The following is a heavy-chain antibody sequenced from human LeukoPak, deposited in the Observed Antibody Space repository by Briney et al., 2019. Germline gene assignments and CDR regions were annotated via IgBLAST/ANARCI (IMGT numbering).Heavy chain of an antibody. V-gene: IGHV3-53*01. CDR3: AKDGSQVITFGGVSYYFDY. CDR1: GFTVSSNY. Sequence: GGSLRLSCAASGFTVSSNYMSWVRQAPGKGLEWVSVIYSGGSTYYADSVKGRFTISRDNSKNTLYLQMNSLRAEDTAVYYCAKDGSQVITFGGVSYYFDYWGQGTLVTVSS. J-gene: IGHJ4*02. D-gene: IGHD3-16*01. CDR2: IYSGGST.